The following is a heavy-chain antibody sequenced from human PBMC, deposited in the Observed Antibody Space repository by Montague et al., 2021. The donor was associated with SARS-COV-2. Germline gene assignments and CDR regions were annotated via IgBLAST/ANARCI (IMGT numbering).Heavy chain of an antibody. J-gene: IGHJ4*02. V-gene: IGHV4-4*02. CDR3: ARPTSGGRFDH. CDR1: GDSISSSNW. Sequence: SETLSLTCAVSGDSISSSNWWSWVRQPPGKGLEWIGEIYHSGSTNYNPSLKSRVTIFVDKSKNQSSLKLNSVTAADTAVYYCARPTSGGRFDHWGQGTLVTVSS. CDR2: IYHSGST.